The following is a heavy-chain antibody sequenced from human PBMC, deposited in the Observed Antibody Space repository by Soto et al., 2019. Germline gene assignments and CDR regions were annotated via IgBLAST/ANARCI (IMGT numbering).Heavy chain of an antibody. Sequence: SETLSLTCAVYGGSFSGYYWSWIRQPPGKGLEWIGEINHSGSTNYNPSLKSRVTISVDTSKNQFSLKLSSVTAADTAVYYCARGPAPRYCSSTSCYRYYYYGMDVWGQGTTVTVSS. D-gene: IGHD2-2*01. V-gene: IGHV4-34*01. CDR1: GGSFSGYY. CDR3: ARGPAPRYCSSTSCYRYYYYGMDV. CDR2: INHSGST. J-gene: IGHJ6*02.